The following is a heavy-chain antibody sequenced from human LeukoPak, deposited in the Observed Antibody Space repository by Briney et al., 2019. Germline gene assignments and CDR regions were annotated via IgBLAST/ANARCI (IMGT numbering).Heavy chain of an antibody. J-gene: IGHJ6*03. D-gene: IGHD6-6*01. CDR2: MIPILGTA. V-gene: IGHV1-69*13. CDR1: GGTFSSYA. Sequence: GASVKVSCKASGGTFSSYAISWVRQATGKGLEWMGGMIPILGTANYAQKYQRRVTITADESTSTAYMELSSLGSEDTAVYYCARAPVAASQDYYYYYMDVWGKGTTVTVSS. CDR3: ARAPVAASQDYYYYYMDV.